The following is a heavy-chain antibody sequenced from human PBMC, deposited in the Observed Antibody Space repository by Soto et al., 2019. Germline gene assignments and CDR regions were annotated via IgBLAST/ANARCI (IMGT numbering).Heavy chain of an antibody. D-gene: IGHD3-22*01. J-gene: IGHJ4*02. CDR3: ARDSGYSYGFDY. CDR1: GFSFSQYG. Sequence: PGGSLRLSCLGSGFSFSQYGMTWVRRAPGKGLEWVSFISSSGRSIDYADSVRGRFTISRDNANNVLYLQMDSLRVEDTALYFCARDSGYSYGFDYWGQGTPVTVSS. CDR2: ISSSGRSI. V-gene: IGHV3-21*06.